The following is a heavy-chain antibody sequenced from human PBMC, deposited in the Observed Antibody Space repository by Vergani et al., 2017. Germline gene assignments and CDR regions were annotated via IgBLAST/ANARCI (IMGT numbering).Heavy chain of an antibody. CDR1: GGSLSSSSYY. D-gene: IGHD3-9*01. Sequence: QLQLQESGPGLVKPSETLSLTCTVSGGSLSSSSYYWGWIRQPPGKGLEWIGSIYYSGSTYYNPSLKSRVTISVDTSKNQFSLKLSSVTAADTAVYYCARISLLDILTGYLAGLESIYAFDIWGQGTMVTVSS. CDR2: IYYSGST. CDR3: ARISLLDILTGYLAGLESIYAFDI. J-gene: IGHJ3*02. V-gene: IGHV4-39*01.